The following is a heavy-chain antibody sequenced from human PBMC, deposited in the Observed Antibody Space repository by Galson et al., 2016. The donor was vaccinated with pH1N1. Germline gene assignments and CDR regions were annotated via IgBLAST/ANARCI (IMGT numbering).Heavy chain of an antibody. D-gene: IGHD2-15*01. CDR1: GHTFTGYD. J-gene: IGHJ6*02. V-gene: IGHV1-8*01. CDR3: ARSCSGGGCYPNYFYYAMDV. Sequence: SVKVSCKASGHTFTGYDINWVRQATGQGLEWMGWMNPNSGNTGYAQKFQGRITLTRNTSISTAYMELNSLRSEDTAVYYCARSCSGGGCYPNYFYYAMDVWGQGSTATVSS. CDR2: MNPNSGNT.